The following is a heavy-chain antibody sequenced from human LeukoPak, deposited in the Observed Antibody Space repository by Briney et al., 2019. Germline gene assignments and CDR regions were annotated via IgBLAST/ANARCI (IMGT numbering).Heavy chain of an antibody. J-gene: IGHJ4*01. CDR2: IYSGGST. D-gene: IGHD2-15*01. Sequence: PGGSLRLSCAASGFTVSSNYMSWVRQAPGKGLEWVSVIYSGGSTDYADSVKGRFTISRDNAKTSLYLQMNSLSVEDTAVYHCGVSGGSSPGYWGHGTLVPAS. CDR1: GFTVSSNY. V-gene: IGHV3-53*01. CDR3: GVSGGSSPGY.